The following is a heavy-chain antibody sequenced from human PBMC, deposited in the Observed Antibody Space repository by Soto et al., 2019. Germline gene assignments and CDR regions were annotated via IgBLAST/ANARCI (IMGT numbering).Heavy chain of an antibody. CDR3: ASGPSKRADNWLDP. V-gene: IGHV1-69*13. CDR2: IIPIFGTA. CDR1: GGTFSSYA. Sequence: SVKVSCKASGGTFSSYAISWVRQAPGQGLEWMGGIIPIFGTANYAQKFQGRVTITADESTSTAYMGLSSLRSEDTAVYYCASGPSKRADNWLDPWGQGTLVTVSS. J-gene: IGHJ5*02. D-gene: IGHD6-13*01.